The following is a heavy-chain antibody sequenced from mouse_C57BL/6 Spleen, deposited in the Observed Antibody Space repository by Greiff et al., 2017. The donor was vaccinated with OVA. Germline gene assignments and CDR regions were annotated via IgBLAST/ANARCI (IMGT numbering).Heavy chain of an antibody. CDR3: ARRWAAQATLGYAMDY. Sequence: QVQLQQPGAELVKPGASVKLSCKASGYTFTSYWMQWVKQRPGQGLEWIGEIDPSDSYTNYNQKFKGKATLTVDTSSSTAYMQLSSLTSEDSAVYYCARRWAAQATLGYAMDYWGQGTSVTVSS. CDR2: IDPSDSYT. V-gene: IGHV1-50*01. CDR1: GYTFTSYW. J-gene: IGHJ4*01. D-gene: IGHD3-2*02.